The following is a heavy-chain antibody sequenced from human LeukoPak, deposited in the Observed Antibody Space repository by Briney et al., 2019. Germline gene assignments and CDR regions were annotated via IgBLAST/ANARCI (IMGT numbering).Heavy chain of an antibody. D-gene: IGHD3-22*01. CDR1: GFTFSNYG. J-gene: IGHJ4*02. CDR3: ARVGNYYDSSGYSYYFDY. V-gene: IGHV3-33*08. CDR2: IWFDGIRK. Sequence: GGSLRLSCAASGFTFSNYGMHWVRQVPGKGLEWVAAIWFDGIRKYYADSVKGRLTISRDNSKNTLYLQMNSLRAEDTAVYYCARVGNYYDSSGYSYYFDYWGQGTLVTVSS.